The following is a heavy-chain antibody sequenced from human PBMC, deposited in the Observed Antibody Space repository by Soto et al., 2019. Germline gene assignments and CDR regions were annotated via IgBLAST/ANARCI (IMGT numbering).Heavy chain of an antibody. D-gene: IGHD3-3*01. CDR1: GGTFSSYA. V-gene: IGHV1-69*12. CDR3: ASGDYDFWSGPGGGMDV. CDR2: IIPIFGTA. Sequence: QVQLVQSGAEVKKPGSSVKVSCKASGGTFSSYAISWVREAPGQGLEWMGGIIPIFGTANYAQKFQGRVTSAADESKSTAYMELSSLRSEDTAVYYCASGDYDFWSGPGGGMDVWGQGTTVTVSS. J-gene: IGHJ6*02.